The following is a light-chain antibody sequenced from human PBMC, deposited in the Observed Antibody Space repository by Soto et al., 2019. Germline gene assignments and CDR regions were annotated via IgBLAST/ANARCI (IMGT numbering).Light chain of an antibody. J-gene: IGKJ1*01. CDR1: QTISSW. CDR2: KAS. CDR3: KHYNSYSEA. Sequence: DIQMTQSPSTLSGSVGDRVTITCRASQTISSWLAWYQQKPGKAPKLLIYKASTLKSGVPSRFSCSGSVTEFTLTISSLQPDDFATYCCKHYNSYSEAFGQGTKV. V-gene: IGKV1-5*03.